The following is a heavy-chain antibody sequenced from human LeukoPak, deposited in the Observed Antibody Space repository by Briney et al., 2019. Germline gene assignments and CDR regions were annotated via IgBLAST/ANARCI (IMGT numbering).Heavy chain of an antibody. CDR3: ARGMATITPRTFDY. CDR1: GGTFSSDA. Sequence: GASVKVSCKASGGTFSSDAISWVRQAPGQGLEWMGRIIPILGIANYAQKFQGRVTITADKSTSTAYMELSSLRSEDTAVYYCARGMATITPRTFDYWGQGTLVTVSS. V-gene: IGHV1-69*04. CDR2: IIPILGIA. D-gene: IGHD5-24*01. J-gene: IGHJ4*02.